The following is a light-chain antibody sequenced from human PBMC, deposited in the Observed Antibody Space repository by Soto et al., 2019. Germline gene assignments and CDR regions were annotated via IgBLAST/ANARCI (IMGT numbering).Light chain of an antibody. Sequence: DIQMTQSPSSLSASVGDRVTITCRASQSISSYLNWYQQKPGKAPKLLIYAASSLQSGVPSRFSDSGSGTDFTLTISSLQPEDFATYYCQQSYSTPRAWTFGQGPKVEIK. V-gene: IGKV1-39*01. CDR3: QQSYSTPRAWT. CDR2: AAS. J-gene: IGKJ1*01. CDR1: QSISSY.